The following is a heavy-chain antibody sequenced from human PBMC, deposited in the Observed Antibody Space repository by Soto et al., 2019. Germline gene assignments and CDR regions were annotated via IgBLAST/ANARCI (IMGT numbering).Heavy chain of an antibody. CDR2: IWYDGSNK. V-gene: IGHV3-33*01. J-gene: IGHJ6*02. D-gene: IGHD1-1*01. Sequence: QVQLVESGGGVVQPGRSLRLSCAASGFTFSSYGMHWVRQAPGKGLEWVAVIWYDGSNKYYADSVKGRFTISRDNSKNKRDLQMNSLRAEDTAVYYCARDQAPAYGYAVYYYYGMDVWGQGTTVTVSS. CDR3: ARDQAPAYGYAVYYYYGMDV. CDR1: GFTFSSYG.